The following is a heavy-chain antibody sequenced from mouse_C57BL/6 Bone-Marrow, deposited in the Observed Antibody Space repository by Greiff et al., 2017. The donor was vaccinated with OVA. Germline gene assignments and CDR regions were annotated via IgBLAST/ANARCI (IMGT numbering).Heavy chain of an antibody. V-gene: IGHV14-4*01. Sequence: EVKLEESGAELVRPGASVKLSCTASGFNIKDDYMHWVKQRPEQGLEWIGWIDPENGDTEYASKFQGKATITADTSSNTAYLQLSRLTSEDTAVYYWTTGGDYGNYGAMDYWGQGTSVTVAS. D-gene: IGHD2-1*01. CDR3: TTGGDYGNYGAMDY. J-gene: IGHJ4*01. CDR2: IDPENGDT. CDR1: GFNIKDDY.